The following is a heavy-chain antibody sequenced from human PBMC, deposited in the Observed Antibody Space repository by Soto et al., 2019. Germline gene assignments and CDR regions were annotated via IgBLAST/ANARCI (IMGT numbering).Heavy chain of an antibody. J-gene: IGHJ3*02. Sequence: PGGSLRLSCAASGFTFSSYWMSWVRQAPGKGLEWVANIKQDGSEKYYVDSVKGRFTISRDNAKNSLYLQMNSLRAEDTAVYYCVRTYYGDYDAFDIWGQGTMVTVS. CDR2: IKQDGSEK. CDR3: VRTYYGDYDAFDI. D-gene: IGHD4-17*01. V-gene: IGHV3-7*01. CDR1: GFTFSSYW.